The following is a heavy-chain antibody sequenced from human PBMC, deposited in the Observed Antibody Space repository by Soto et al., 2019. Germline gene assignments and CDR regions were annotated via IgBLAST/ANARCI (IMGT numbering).Heavy chain of an antibody. CDR2: ISYDGSNK. CDR1: GFTFSSYA. D-gene: IGHD3-10*01. CDR3: ARVRARYYYYGMDV. Sequence: VQLLESGGGLVQPGGSLRLSCAASGFTFSSYAMHWVRQAPGKGLEWVAVISYDGSNKYYADSVKGRFTISRDNSKNTLYLQMNSLRAEDTAVYYCARVRARYYYYGMDVWGQGTTVTVSS. V-gene: IGHV3-30-3*01. J-gene: IGHJ6*02.